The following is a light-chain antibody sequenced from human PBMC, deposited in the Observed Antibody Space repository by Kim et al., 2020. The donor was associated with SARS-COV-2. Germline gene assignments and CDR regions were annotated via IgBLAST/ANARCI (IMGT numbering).Light chain of an antibody. CDR3: ATWDNSLNGLV. J-gene: IGLJ2*01. V-gene: IGLV1-51*01. CDR1: NSNIGKNY. CDR2: DND. Sequence: GQKVTSACSGSNSNIGKNYVSWYQQLPGTAPKLLMYDNDKRHSGIPDRFSGSKSGTSATLDITGLQTGDEADYYCATWDNSLNGLVFGGGTQLTVL.